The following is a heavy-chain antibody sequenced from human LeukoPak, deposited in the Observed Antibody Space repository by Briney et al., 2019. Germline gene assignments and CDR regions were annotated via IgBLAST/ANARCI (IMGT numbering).Heavy chain of an antibody. CDR1: GFTFNTYS. V-gene: IGHV3-21*01. CDR2: ISSSSTYM. J-gene: IGHJ4*02. CDR3: ARGGVPAVMGY. Sequence: PGGSLRLSCAASGFTFNTYSMNWVRQAPGKGLEWVSSISSSSTYMSHADSVKGRFTISRDNAKSSLYLQMNSLRAEDTAVYYCARGGVPAVMGYWGQGTLVTVSS. D-gene: IGHD2-2*01.